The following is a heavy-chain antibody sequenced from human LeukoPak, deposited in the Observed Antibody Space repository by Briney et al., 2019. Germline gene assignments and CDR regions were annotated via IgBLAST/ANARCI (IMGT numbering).Heavy chain of an antibody. J-gene: IGHJ4*02. CDR1: GFTFSSYD. Sequence: GGSLRLSCAASGFTFSSYDMSWVRQAPGKGLEWVSAISGSGGTTYYADSVKGRFTISRDNSKNTLYLQMNSLRAEDTAVYYCAKEPLYCGGDCYEPFDYWGQGTLVTVSS. CDR2: ISGSGGTT. D-gene: IGHD2-21*02. V-gene: IGHV3-23*01. CDR3: AKEPLYCGGDCYEPFDY.